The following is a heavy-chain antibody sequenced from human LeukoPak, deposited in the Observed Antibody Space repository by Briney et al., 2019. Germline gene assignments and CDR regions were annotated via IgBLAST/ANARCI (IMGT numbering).Heavy chain of an antibody. CDR1: GFTVSSYG. J-gene: IGHJ4*02. Sequence: VRSLRLSCAASGFTVSSYGMHWVRQAPGKGLEWVAVISYDGSNKYYAYSVKGRFTISRENSKNTLYLQMNSLRAEDTAVYYCAKGRGRYFDWLPYFDYWGQGTLVTVSS. CDR2: ISYDGSNK. CDR3: AKGRGRYFDWLPYFDY. D-gene: IGHD3-9*01. V-gene: IGHV3-30*18.